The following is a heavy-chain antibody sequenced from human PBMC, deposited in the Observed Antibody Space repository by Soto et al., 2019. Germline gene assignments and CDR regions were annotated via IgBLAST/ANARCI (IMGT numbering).Heavy chain of an antibody. CDR1: GFTFSSYG. Sequence: GGSLRLSCAASGFTFSSYGMHWVRQAPGKGLEWVAVIWYDGSNKYYADSVKGRFTISRDNSKNTLYLQMNSLRAEDTAVYYCARDRVGYYDSSGYSLLDYWGQGTLVTVS. CDR3: ARDRVGYYDSSGYSLLDY. V-gene: IGHV3-33*01. CDR2: IWYDGSNK. J-gene: IGHJ4*02. D-gene: IGHD3-22*01.